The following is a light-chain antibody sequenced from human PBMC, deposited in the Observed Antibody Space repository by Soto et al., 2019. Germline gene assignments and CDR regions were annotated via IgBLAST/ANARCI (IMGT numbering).Light chain of an antibody. CDR1: SSDVGGYNH. Sequence: QSALTQPASVSGSPGQSITISCTGTSSDVGGYNHVSWYQHPPRSAPKLRLFGVSDRPSGVSHRFSGSKSGNTASLTISGLQAEDEADYYFCSYTSVSSVVFGGGTKLTVL. CDR3: CSYTSVSSVV. V-gene: IGLV2-14*01. CDR2: GVS. J-gene: IGLJ2*01.